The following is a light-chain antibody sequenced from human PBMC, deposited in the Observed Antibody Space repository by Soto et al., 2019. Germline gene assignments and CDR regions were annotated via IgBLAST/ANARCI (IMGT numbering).Light chain of an antibody. V-gene: IGLV2-14*01. CDR2: EVS. Sequence: QSVLTQPASVSGSPGQSITISCTGTSGDVGGYNYVSWYQPHPGKAPKLIIYEVSNRPSGVSNRFSGSKSGNTASLTISGLQAEDEADYYCSSYTSSSSVVFGGGTKLTVL. CDR1: SGDVGGYNY. CDR3: SSYTSSSSVV. J-gene: IGLJ2*01.